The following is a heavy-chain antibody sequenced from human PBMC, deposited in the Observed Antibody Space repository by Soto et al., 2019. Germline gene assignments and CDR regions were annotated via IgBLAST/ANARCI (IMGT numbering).Heavy chain of an antibody. CDR1: GFTFSSYT. CDR2: ISSSGSYI. D-gene: IGHD5-18*01. Sequence: GSQRLSCAASGFTFSSYTMNWVRQAPGKGLEWVSSISSSGSYIHYADSVKGRFTISRDNAKNSLFLQMDSLRAEDTAVYYCARDVETSMDGLNYFDPWGQGTLVTVFS. J-gene: IGHJ5*02. CDR3: ARDVETSMDGLNYFDP. V-gene: IGHV3-21*01.